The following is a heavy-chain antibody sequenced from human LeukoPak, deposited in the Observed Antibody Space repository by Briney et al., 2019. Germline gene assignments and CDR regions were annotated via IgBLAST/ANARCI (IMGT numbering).Heavy chain of an antibody. D-gene: IGHD3-22*01. CDR3: ARVYYDSSGYYLNDY. Sequence: PGGSLRLSCAASGFTVSSNYMSWVRQAPGKGLEWVSVIYSGGSTYYADSVKGRFTISRDNSKNTLYLQMNSLRAEDTAVYYCARVYYDSSGYYLNDYWGQGTLVTVSS. CDR1: GFTVSSNY. CDR2: IYSGGST. V-gene: IGHV3-66*01. J-gene: IGHJ4*02.